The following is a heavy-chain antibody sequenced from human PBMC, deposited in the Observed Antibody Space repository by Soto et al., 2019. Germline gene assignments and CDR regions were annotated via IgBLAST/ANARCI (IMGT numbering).Heavy chain of an antibody. CDR2: ISGSGGT. J-gene: IGHJ4*02. Sequence: PGGSMRLSCAASGFPFNTYPMRWVRQAPGKGLEWVSVISGSGGTYYADSVKGRFTISRDNSKNTLYLQMNSLRDEDTAVYYCAGYTVTPNYFDYWGQGALVTVSS. D-gene: IGHD4-17*01. CDR3: AGYTVTPNYFDY. V-gene: IGHV3-23*01. CDR1: GFPFNTYP.